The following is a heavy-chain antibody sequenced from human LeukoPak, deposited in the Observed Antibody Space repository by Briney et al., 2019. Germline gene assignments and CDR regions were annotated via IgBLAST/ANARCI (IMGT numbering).Heavy chain of an antibody. V-gene: IGHV3-48*01. CDR1: GFTFSSYS. CDR2: ISSSSSTI. CDR3: AREGLDAYCSSTSCHYYYYMDV. Sequence: PGGSLRLSCAASGFTFSSYSMNWVRQAPGKGLEWVSYISSSSSTIYYADSVKGRFTISRDNAKNSLYLQMNSLRAEDTAVYYCAREGLDAYCSSTSCHYYYYMDVWGKGTTVTVSS. J-gene: IGHJ6*03. D-gene: IGHD2-2*01.